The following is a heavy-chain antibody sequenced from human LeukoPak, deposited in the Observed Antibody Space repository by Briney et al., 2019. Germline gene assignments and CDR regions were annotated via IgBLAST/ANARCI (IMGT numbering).Heavy chain of an antibody. D-gene: IGHD2-15*01. CDR1: GYSFTSYW. Sequence: GESLKISCKGSGYSFTSYWIGWVRQMPGKGLEWMGIIYPGDSDTRYSQSFQGQVTIPADKTISTAYLQWSSLNASDTAMYYCARHRKYCSGGSCYGIGFDPWGQGTLVSVSS. J-gene: IGHJ5*02. V-gene: IGHV5-51*01. CDR2: IYPGDSDT. CDR3: ARHRKYCSGGSCYGIGFDP.